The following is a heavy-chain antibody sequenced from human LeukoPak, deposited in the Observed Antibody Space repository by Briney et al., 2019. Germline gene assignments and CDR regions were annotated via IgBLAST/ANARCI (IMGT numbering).Heavy chain of an antibody. V-gene: IGHV1-2*06. CDR3: ARGYCSGGSCYTVENWFDP. CDR2: INPNSGGT. J-gene: IGHJ5*02. D-gene: IGHD2-15*01. CDR1: GYTFTGYY. Sequence: ASVKVSCKAAGYTFTGYYMFWVRQAPGQGLEWMGRINPNSGGTNYAQKFQGRVTMTRDTSISTAYMELSRLRSDDTAVYYCARGYCSGGSCYTVENWFDPWGQGTLVTVSS.